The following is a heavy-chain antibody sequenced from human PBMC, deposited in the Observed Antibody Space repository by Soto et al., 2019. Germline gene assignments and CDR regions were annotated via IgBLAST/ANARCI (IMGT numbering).Heavy chain of an antibody. D-gene: IGHD2-21*02. J-gene: IGHJ6*02. CDR3: ASPQTGRDPGRNYYYRMDV. CDR2: ISAYNGNT. CDR1: GYTFTSYG. V-gene: IGHV1-18*01. Sequence: ASVKVSCKASGYTFTSYGISWVRQAPGQGLEWMGWISAYNGNTNYAQKLQGRVTMTTDTSTSTAYMELRSLRSDDTAVYYCASPQTGRDPGRNYYYRMDVWGQGATVTVSS.